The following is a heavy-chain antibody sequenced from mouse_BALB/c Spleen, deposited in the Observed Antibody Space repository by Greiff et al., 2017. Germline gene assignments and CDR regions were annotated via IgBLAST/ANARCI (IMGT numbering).Heavy chain of an antibody. Sequence: VQLQQSGAELAKPGASVKMSCKASGYTFTSYWMHWVKQRPGQGLEWIGYINPSTGYTEYNQKFKDKATLTADKSSSTAYMQLSSLTSEDSAVYYCARTYGNYRVYYAMDYWGQGTSVTVSS. V-gene: IGHV1-7*01. CDR2: INPSTGYT. CDR3: ARTYGNYRVYYAMDY. J-gene: IGHJ4*01. D-gene: IGHD2-10*02. CDR1: GYTFTSYW.